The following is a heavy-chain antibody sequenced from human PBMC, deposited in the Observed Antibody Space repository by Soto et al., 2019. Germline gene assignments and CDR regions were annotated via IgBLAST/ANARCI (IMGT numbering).Heavy chain of an antibody. J-gene: IGHJ2*01. Sequence: EVQLLESGGGLVQPGGSLRLSCAASGFTFSSYAMSWVRQAPGKGLEWVSAISGSGGSTYYADSVKGRFTISRDNSKNPLYLQMNSLRAEDTAVYYCAKDEYSSGWYWDWYFDLWGRGTLVTVSS. CDR1: GFTFSSYA. V-gene: IGHV3-23*01. D-gene: IGHD6-19*01. CDR3: AKDEYSSGWYWDWYFDL. CDR2: ISGSGGST.